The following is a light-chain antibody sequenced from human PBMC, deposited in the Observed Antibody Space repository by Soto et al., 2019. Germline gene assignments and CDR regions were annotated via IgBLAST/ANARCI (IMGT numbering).Light chain of an antibody. J-gene: IGKJ5*01. CDR2: GAS. V-gene: IGKV3D-20*02. CDR3: QQRNTWPPIT. Sequence: EIVLTQSPGTLSLSPGERATLSCRASQSVSNNYLAWYQQKPGQAPRLLIYGASSRATGIPDRFSGSGSATDFTLTISRLEPEDFAVYYCQQRNTWPPITFGQGTRLEIK. CDR1: QSVSNNY.